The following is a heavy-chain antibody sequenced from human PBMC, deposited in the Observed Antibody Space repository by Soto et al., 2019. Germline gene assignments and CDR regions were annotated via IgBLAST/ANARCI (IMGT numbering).Heavy chain of an antibody. V-gene: IGHV1-69*13. CDR3: ARVEVYSSSWYR. CDR1: GGTFSSYA. CDR2: IIPIFGTA. D-gene: IGHD6-13*01. J-gene: IGHJ4*02. Sequence: SVKVCCKASGGTFSSYAISWVRQAPGQGLEWMGGIIPIFGTANYAQKFQGRVTTTADESTSTAYMELSSLRSEDTAVYYCARVEVYSSSWYRWGQGTLVTVSS.